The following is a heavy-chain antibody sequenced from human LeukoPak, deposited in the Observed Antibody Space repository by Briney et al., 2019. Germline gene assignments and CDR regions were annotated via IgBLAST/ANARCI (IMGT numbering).Heavy chain of an antibody. CDR1: GGSISSSSYY. CDR3: ARDIVVVPAAMRREGWFDP. Sequence: SETLSLTCTVSGGSISSSSYYWGWIRQPPGKGLEWIGSIYYSGSTYYNPSLKSRVTISVDTSKNQFSLKLSSVTAADTAVYYCARDIVVVPAAMRREGWFDPWGQGTLVTVSS. V-gene: IGHV4-39*02. J-gene: IGHJ5*02. D-gene: IGHD2-2*01. CDR2: IYYSGST.